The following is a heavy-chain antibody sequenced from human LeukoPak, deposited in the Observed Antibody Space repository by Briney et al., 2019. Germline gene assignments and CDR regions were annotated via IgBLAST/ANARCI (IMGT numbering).Heavy chain of an antibody. J-gene: IGHJ5*02. D-gene: IGHD6-19*01. CDR3: ASSGWYGVWFDP. CDR1: GGSISSYY. V-gene: IGHV4-59*01. CDR2: IYYSGST. Sequence: PSETLSFTCTVSGGSISSYYWSWIRQPPGKGLEWIGYIYYSGSTNYNPSLKSRVTISVDTSKNQFSLKLNSVTAADTAVYYCASSGWYGVWFDPWGQGTLVTVSS.